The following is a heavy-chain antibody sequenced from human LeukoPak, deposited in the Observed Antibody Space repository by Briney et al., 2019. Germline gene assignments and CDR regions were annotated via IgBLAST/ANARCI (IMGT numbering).Heavy chain of an antibody. CDR1: GFTFSSYA. D-gene: IGHD6-19*01. CDR2: ISYDGSNK. Sequence: PGGSLRLSCAASGFTFSSYAMHWVRQAPGKGLEWVAVISYDGSNKYYADSVKGRFTISRDNSKNTPYLQMNSLRAEDMAVYYCARIAVAGTFFDYWGQGTLVTVSS. CDR3: ARIAVAGTFFDY. J-gene: IGHJ4*02. V-gene: IGHV3-30-3*01.